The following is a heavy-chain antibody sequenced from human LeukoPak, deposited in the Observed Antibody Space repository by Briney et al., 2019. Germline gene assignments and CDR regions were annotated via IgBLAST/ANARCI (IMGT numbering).Heavy chain of an antibody. CDR3: AKDLLTVYYFDY. CDR1: GFTFSSYA. CDR2: ISGSGGST. Sequence: GGSLRPSCAASGFTFSSYAMSWVRPAPGKGLEWVSAISGSGGSTYYEDSVKGRFTISRDNSKNTLYLQMNSLRAEDTAVYYCAKDLLTVYYFDYWGQGTLVTVSS. D-gene: IGHD4-17*01. V-gene: IGHV3-23*01. J-gene: IGHJ4*02.